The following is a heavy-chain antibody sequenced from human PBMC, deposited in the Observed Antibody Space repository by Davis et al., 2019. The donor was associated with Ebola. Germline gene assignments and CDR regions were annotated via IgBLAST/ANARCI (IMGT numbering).Heavy chain of an antibody. CDR1: GFTFSDHY. CDR2: ISSKSTRT. CDR3: ATQGGYSNGGYFGF. Sequence: GESLKISCAASGFTFSDHYMSWIRQAPGKGLEWVSKISSKSTRTEYADSVRGRFTISRDNSKNLLLLEMSSLRAEDTAVYYCATQGGYSNGGYFGFWGQGTLVTVSS. V-gene: IGHV3-11*06. D-gene: IGHD4-11*01. J-gene: IGHJ4*02.